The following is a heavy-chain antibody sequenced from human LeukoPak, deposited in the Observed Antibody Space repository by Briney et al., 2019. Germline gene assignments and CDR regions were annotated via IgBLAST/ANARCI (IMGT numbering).Heavy chain of an antibody. CDR3: ARPGAYYNILTGYSERNNWFDP. Sequence: PSETLSLTCTVSGGSISSYYWSWIRQPAGKGLEWIGRIYTSGSTNYNPSLKSRVTMSVDTSKNQFSLKLSSVTAADTAVYYCARPGAYYNILTGYSERNNWFDPWGQGTLVTVSS. CDR2: IYTSGST. D-gene: IGHD3-9*01. J-gene: IGHJ5*02. V-gene: IGHV4-4*07. CDR1: GGSISSYY.